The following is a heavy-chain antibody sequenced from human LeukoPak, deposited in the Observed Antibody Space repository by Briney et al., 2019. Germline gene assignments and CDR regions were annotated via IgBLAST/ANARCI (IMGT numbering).Heavy chain of an antibody. J-gene: IGHJ6*03. Sequence: PSETLSLTCTVSGGSISSGSYYWSWIRQPAGEGLEWIGRSYTSGSTNYNPSLKSRVTISVDTSKNQFSLKLSSVTAADTAVYYCAREGGVVRRGNYFYMDVWGKGTTVTVSS. D-gene: IGHD3-3*01. V-gene: IGHV4-61*02. CDR3: AREGGVVRRGNYFYMDV. CDR1: GGSISSGSYY. CDR2: SYTSGST.